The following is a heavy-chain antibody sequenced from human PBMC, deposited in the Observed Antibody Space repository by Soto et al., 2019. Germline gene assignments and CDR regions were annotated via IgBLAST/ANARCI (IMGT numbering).Heavy chain of an antibody. CDR3: ARGLFSETHYSGGWYFFDY. CDR1: GGSFSGYS. D-gene: IGHD1-26*01. V-gene: IGHV4-34*01. Sequence: QVQLQQWGAGLLKPSETLSLTCAVYGGSFSGYSWTWIRQSPGKGLEWIGQINDGGSANYNPSLRSRVTIQVDTSNNECFRELRSVTAADTAVYYCARGLFSETHYSGGWYFFDYWGQGTLVTVSS. J-gene: IGHJ4*02. CDR2: INDGGSA.